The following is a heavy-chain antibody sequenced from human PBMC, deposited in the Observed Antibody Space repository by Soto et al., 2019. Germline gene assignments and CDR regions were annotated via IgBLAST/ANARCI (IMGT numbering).Heavy chain of an antibody. CDR2: MYTSGST. Sequence: SETLSLTCSVSGAYVSSSRFYWGWIRQPPGKGLEWIGSMYTSGSTNYNPSLKSRVTISLDTSQNQFSLKLNSVTAADTAIYYCASDEIEVRRSWFFNLWGRGTLVTVSS. J-gene: IGHJ2*01. CDR1: GAYVSSSRFY. D-gene: IGHD3-10*01. V-gene: IGHV4-39*01. CDR3: ASDEIEVRRSWFFNL.